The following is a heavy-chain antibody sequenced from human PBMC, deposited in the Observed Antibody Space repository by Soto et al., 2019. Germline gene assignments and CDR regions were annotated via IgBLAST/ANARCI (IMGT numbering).Heavy chain of an antibody. J-gene: IGHJ4*02. V-gene: IGHV1-69*12. Sequence: QVQLVQSGAEVKKPGSSVKVSCKASGGTFSSYAFSGVRQDPGQGLEWMGGIIPIFGAATYAQKFQGRVTITADESTSTVYMEGISQRSEDTAVYYCALTYGTNSAEYWGQGTLVTVSS. D-gene: IGHD4-17*01. CDR2: IIPIFGAA. CDR3: ALTYGTNSAEY. CDR1: GGTFSSYA.